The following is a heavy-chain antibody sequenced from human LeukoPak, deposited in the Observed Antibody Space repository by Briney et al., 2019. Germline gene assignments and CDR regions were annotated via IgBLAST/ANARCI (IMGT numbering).Heavy chain of an antibody. CDR1: DGSISNSF. J-gene: IGHJ4*02. CDR3: ANSYDGKIVPFDN. D-gene: IGHD4-23*01. Sequence: PSETLSLTCIVPDGSISNSFWNWVWQPPGKGLEWIAYIHTSGSTNYNPAFKSRVTLSVDTSKSQFSLRLNSVTASDTAVYYCANSYDGKIVPFDNWGQGTLVTVSS. CDR2: IHTSGST. V-gene: IGHV4-4*09.